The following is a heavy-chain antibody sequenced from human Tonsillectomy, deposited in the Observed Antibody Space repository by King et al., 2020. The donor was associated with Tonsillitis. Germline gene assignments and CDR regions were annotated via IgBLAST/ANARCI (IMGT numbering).Heavy chain of an antibody. Sequence: QLVQSGGGLVQPGGSLRLSCAASGFTFSSYWMTWVRQAPGKGLEWVANIKQDGSEKYYVDSVKGRFAISRDDAKNSLYLQMNSLRAEDTAVYYCARDTGYYYYMDVWGKGTTVTVSS. CDR2: IKQDGSEK. CDR3: ARDTGYYYYMDV. J-gene: IGHJ6*03. CDR1: GFTFSSYW. D-gene: IGHD1-14*01. V-gene: IGHV3-7*03.